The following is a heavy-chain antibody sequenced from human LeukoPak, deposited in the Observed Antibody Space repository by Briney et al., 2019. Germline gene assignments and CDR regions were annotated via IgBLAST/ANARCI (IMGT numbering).Heavy chain of an antibody. CDR2: IYYSGRT. CDR3: ASGLVWFGELLGYFDY. D-gene: IGHD3-10*01. Sequence: SETLSLTCTVSGGSISSYYWSWIRQPPGKGLEWIGYIYYSGRTKYNPSLKSRVSISVDTSKNQFSLKLSSVTAADTAVYYCASGLVWFGELLGYFDYWGQGTLVTVSS. V-gene: IGHV4-59*08. CDR1: GGSISSYY. J-gene: IGHJ4*02.